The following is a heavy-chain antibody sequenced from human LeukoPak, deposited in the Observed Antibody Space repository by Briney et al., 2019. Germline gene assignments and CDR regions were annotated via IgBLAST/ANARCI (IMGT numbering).Heavy chain of an antibody. V-gene: IGHV4-31*03. J-gene: IGHJ6*02. CDR3: AGDLRGHYDILTGSYGMDV. Sequence: SETLSLTCTVSGGSISSGGYYWSWIRQHPGKGLEWIGYIYYSGSTYYNPSLKSRVTISVDTSKNQFSLKLSSVTAADTAVYYCAGDLRGHYDILTGSYGMDVWGQGTTVTVSS. CDR2: IYYSGST. D-gene: IGHD3-9*01. CDR1: GGSISSGGYY.